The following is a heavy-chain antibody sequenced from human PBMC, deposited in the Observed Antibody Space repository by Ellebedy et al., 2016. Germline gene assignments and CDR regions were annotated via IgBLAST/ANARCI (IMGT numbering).Heavy chain of an antibody. CDR1: GFTFSSYD. J-gene: IGHJ4*03. CDR2: IGTAGDT. Sequence: VGSLRLSCAASGFTFSSYDMHWVRQGTGKGLEWVSAIGTAGDTYYPGSVKGRFTISRENAKNSLYLQITSLRAEDTAVYYCARVRFGDTAVDYWGQGTLVTVSS. D-gene: IGHD2-21*01. V-gene: IGHV3-13*01. CDR3: ARVRFGDTAVDY.